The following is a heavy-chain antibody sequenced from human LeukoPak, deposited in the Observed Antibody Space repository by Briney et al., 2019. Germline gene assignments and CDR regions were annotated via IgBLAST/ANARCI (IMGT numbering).Heavy chain of an antibody. V-gene: IGHV3-30-3*01. Sequence: PGRSLRLSCAASGFTFSSYAMHWVRQASGKGLEWVAVISYDGSNKYYADSVKGRFTISRDNSKNTLYLQMNSLRAEDTAVYYCARDRYLFDYWGQGTLVTVSS. J-gene: IGHJ4*02. D-gene: IGHD1-26*01. CDR1: GFTFSSYA. CDR3: ARDRYLFDY. CDR2: ISYDGSNK.